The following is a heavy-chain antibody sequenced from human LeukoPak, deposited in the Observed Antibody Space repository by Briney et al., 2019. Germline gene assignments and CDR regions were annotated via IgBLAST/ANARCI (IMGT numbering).Heavy chain of an antibody. CDR3: ARQSSSWSADKYYFDY. Sequence: PSETLSPTCTVSGGSISSYYWSWIRQPPGKGLEWIGYIYYSGSTNYNPSLKSRVTISVDTSKNQFSLKLSSVTAADTAVYYCARQSSSWSADKYYFDYWGQGTLVTVSS. J-gene: IGHJ4*02. CDR2: IYYSGST. D-gene: IGHD6-13*01. V-gene: IGHV4-59*01. CDR1: GGSISSYY.